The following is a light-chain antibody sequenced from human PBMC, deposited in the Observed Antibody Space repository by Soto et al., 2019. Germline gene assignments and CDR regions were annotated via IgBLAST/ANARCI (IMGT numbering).Light chain of an antibody. J-gene: IGKJ5*01. CDR2: DAS. CDR3: QQRSNWRIT. CDR1: QSVSSY. V-gene: IGKV3-11*01. Sequence: EIELTQSPATLSLSPGERATLSCRASQSVSSYLAWYQQKPGQAPRLLIYDASNRATGIPARFSGSGSGTDFTLTISSLEPEDFAVYYCQQRSNWRITFGQGTRLEI.